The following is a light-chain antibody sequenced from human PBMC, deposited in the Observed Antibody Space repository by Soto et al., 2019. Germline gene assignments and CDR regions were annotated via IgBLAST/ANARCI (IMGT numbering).Light chain of an antibody. CDR3: QQSYSTPIT. CDR1: QGISSY. V-gene: IGKV1-8*01. Sequence: AIRMTQSPSSLSASTGDRVTITCRASQGISSYLAWYQQKPGKAPRLLIYAASSLQSGVPSRFSGRGSGTDFTLTISSLQPEDFATYYCQQSYSTPITFGQGTRLEIK. CDR2: AAS. J-gene: IGKJ5*01.